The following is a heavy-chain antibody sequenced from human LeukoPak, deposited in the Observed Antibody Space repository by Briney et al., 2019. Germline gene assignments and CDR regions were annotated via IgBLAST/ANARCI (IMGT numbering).Heavy chain of an antibody. D-gene: IGHD1-7*01. Sequence: PSETLSLTCAVYGGSFSGYYWSWIRQPPGKGLEWIGGINHSGSTNYNPSLKSRVTISVDTSKNQFSLKLMSVPAADAAVFYCWRGLNWNYNYWGQGTLVTVSS. J-gene: IGHJ4*02. CDR2: INHSGST. CDR3: WRGLNWNYNY. V-gene: IGHV4-34*01. CDR1: GGSFSGYY.